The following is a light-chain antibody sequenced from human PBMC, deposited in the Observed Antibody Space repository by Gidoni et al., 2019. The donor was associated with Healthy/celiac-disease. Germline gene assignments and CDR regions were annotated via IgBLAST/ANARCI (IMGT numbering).Light chain of an antibody. J-gene: IGKJ1*01. CDR2: AAS. CDR1: QGISSH. V-gene: IGKV1-9*01. CDR3: QQLNTYPPWT. Sequence: DIQLTQSPSFLSASVGDRVTITCWARQGISSHLAWYQQRPGKAPKLLIYAASTLESGVPSRFSGSGSGTEFTLTISSLQPEDFATYYCQQLNTYPPWTFGQGTKVEIK.